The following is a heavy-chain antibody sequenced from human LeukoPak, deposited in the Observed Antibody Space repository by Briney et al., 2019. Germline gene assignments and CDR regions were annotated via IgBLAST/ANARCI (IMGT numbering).Heavy chain of an antibody. V-gene: IGHV1-18*01. CDR3: ARVSVRCSSTSCYASYYYGMDV. CDR2: ISAYNGNT. Sequence: ASVKVSCKASGYSFTTYGISWVRQAPGQGLEWMGWISAYNGNTNYAQKLQGRVTMTTDTSTSTAYMELRSLRSDDTAMYYCARVSVRCSSTSCYASYYYGMDVWGQGTTVTVSS. D-gene: IGHD2-2*01. CDR1: GYSFTTYG. J-gene: IGHJ6*02.